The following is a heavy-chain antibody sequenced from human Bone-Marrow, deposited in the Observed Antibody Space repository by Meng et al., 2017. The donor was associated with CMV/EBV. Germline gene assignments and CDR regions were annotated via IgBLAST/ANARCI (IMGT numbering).Heavy chain of an antibody. CDR1: GYSFTSYW. J-gene: IGHJ4*02. D-gene: IGHD2-2*01. CDR3: ARQSPPPNCSSTSCRYKYFDY. V-gene: IGHV5-51*01. CDR2: IYPGDSDT. Sequence: KVSCKGSGYSFTSYWIGWVRQMPGKGLEWMGIIYPGDSDTRYSPSFQGQVTISADKSISTAYLQWSSLKASDTAMYYCARQSPPPNCSSTSCRYKYFDYWGQGTLVTVSS.